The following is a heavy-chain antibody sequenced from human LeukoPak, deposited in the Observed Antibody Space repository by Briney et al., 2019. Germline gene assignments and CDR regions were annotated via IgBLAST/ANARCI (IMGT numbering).Heavy chain of an antibody. CDR3: AKESILPPFDY. V-gene: IGHV3-23*05. D-gene: IGHD3-3*01. CDR1: GFTFSDYA. CDR2: FKTNYNQV. Sequence: GGSLRLSCVASGFTFSDYAMNWVRQAPGKGLEWVSTFKTNYNQVYYAESVRGRFTISRDNSKNTLYLQMNSLRAEDTAVYYCAKESILPPFDYWGQGTLVTVSS. J-gene: IGHJ4*02.